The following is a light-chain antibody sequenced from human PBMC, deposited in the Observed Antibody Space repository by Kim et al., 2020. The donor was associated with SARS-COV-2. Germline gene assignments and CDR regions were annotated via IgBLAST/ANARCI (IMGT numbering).Light chain of an antibody. Sequence: DIQMTQSPSTLSAFVGNRVTITCRASQSVDSWLAWYQQKPGKAPKFLIYQASKLASGVPSRFSGSGSGTDFTLTISNLQPDDSAIYYCKQYETYWRFGPGTKVDIK. J-gene: IGKJ1*01. CDR2: QAS. CDR3: KQYETYWR. CDR1: QSVDSW. V-gene: IGKV1-5*03.